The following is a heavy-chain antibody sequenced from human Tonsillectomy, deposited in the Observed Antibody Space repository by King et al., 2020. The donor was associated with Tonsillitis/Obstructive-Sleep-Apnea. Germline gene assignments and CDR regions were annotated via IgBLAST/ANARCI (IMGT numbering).Heavy chain of an antibody. V-gene: IGHV4-34*01. CDR3: AGAYETIDAFDI. D-gene: IGHD5-12*01. CDR2: INHSGST. CDR1: GGSFSGYY. Sequence: VQLQQWGAGLLKPSETLSLTCAVYGGSFSGYYWSWILQPPGKWLEWIGEINHSGSTNYNPSLKSRVTISVDTSKNQFSLQLSAVTAADTAVYYSAGAYETIDAFDIWGQGTMVTVSS. J-gene: IGHJ3*02.